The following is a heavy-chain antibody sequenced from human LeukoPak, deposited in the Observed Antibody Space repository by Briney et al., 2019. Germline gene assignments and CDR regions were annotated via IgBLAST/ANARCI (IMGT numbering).Heavy chain of an antibody. V-gene: IGHV3-15*01. CDR1: GFTFSDAW. Sequence: GGSLRLSCAASGFTFSDAWMSWVRRAPGKGLEWVGRIKTKTDGDGGTTDYAAPVKGRFTISRDDSKNTLYLQMNSLKTEDTAVYYCTTNDAFDIWGQGTMVTVSS. CDR2: IKTKTDGDGGTT. J-gene: IGHJ3*02. CDR3: TTNDAFDI.